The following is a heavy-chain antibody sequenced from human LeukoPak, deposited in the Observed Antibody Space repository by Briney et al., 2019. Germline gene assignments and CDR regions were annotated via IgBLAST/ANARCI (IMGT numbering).Heavy chain of an antibody. J-gene: IGHJ4*02. D-gene: IGHD7-27*01. CDR2: ISSSSIYI. V-gene: IGHV3-21*06. CDR3: AREEGGKLGIDYYFDY. Sequence: GGSLRLSCAASGFTFGSYSMNWVRQAPGKGLEWVSSISSSSIYIYYADSVKGRFTISRDNAKNSLYLQMNSLRAEDTAMYYCAREEGGKLGIDYYFDYWGQGTLVTVSS. CDR1: GFTFGSYS.